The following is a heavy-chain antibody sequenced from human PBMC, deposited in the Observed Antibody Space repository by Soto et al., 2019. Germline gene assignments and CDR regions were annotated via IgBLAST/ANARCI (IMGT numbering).Heavy chain of an antibody. CDR1: GYTFTSYA. Sequence: QVQLVQSGAEVKKPGASVKVSCKASGYTFTSYAMHWVRQAPGQRLEWMGWINAGNGNTKYSQKFQGRVTITRDTSASTAYNKLSTLRPEYTAVYYCARGGRLYWYLDLWGRGTLVTVSS. J-gene: IGHJ2*01. CDR3: ARGGRLYWYLDL. V-gene: IGHV1-3*01. D-gene: IGHD1-26*01. CDR2: INAGNGNT.